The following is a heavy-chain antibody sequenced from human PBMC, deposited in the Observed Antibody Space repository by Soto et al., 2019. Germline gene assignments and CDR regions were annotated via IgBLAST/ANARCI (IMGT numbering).Heavy chain of an antibody. CDR1: GYTFSTYE. CDR3: ARGGGATFTHYYYYMDV. D-gene: IGHD1-26*01. CDR2: INGGNGKS. V-gene: IGHV1-3*01. Sequence: QVQLVQSGAEVKKPGASVKVSCEASGYTFSTYEMHWVRQAPGQRPEWMGWINGGNGKSKYSETLQGRVTFTRDTSASTGYMELTSLRSEDPAVYYCARGGGATFTHYYYYMDVWGTGTTVTVSS. J-gene: IGHJ6*03.